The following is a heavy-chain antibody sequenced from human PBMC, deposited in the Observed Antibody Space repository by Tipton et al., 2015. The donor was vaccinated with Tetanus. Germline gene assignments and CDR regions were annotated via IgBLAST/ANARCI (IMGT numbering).Heavy chain of an antibody. V-gene: IGHV1-2*02. CDR3: ARIPFTGHGDYVNY. CDR1: GYTFTGYY. Sequence: QSGPEVKKPGASVKVSCKASGYTFTGYYMHWVRQAPGQGLEWMGWINPNSGGTNYAQKFQGRVTMTRDTSISTAYMELSRLRSDDTAVYYCARIPFTGHGDYVNYWGQGTLVTVSS. CDR2: INPNSGGT. J-gene: IGHJ4*02. D-gene: IGHD4-17*01.